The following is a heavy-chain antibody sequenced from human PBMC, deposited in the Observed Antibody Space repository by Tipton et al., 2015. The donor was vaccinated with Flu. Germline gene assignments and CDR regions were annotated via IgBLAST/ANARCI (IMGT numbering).Heavy chain of an antibody. CDR1: GDSIRSAGSY. J-gene: IGHJ2*01. CDR2: IQTSGST. V-gene: IGHV4-61*02. D-gene: IGHD5-12*01. CDR3: AGKGYYWLFDL. Sequence: TLSLTCTVSGDSIRSAGSYWSWIRQPVGKGLEWIGRIQTSGSTNYNPSLKSRVTFSVDTSKNQFSLSLTSVTAADTAVYYCAGKGYYWLFDLWGRGTLVTVSS.